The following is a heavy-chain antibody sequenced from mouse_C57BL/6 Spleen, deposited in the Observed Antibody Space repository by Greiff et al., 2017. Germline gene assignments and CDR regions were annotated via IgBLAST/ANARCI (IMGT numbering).Heavy chain of an antibody. Sequence: EVKLVESGGGLVQPGGSLKLSCAASGFTFSDYYMYWVRQTPEKRLEWVAYISNGGGSTYYPDTVKGRFTISRANAKNTLYLQMSRLKSEDTAMYYCARGGYYYGSSPYYFDYWGQGTTLTVSS. J-gene: IGHJ2*01. CDR1: GFTFSDYY. CDR2: ISNGGGST. V-gene: IGHV5-12*01. D-gene: IGHD1-1*01. CDR3: ARGGYYYGSSPYYFDY.